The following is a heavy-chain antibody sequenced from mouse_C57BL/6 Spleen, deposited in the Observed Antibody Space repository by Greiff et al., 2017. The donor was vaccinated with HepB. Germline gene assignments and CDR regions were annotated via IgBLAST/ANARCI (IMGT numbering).Heavy chain of an antibody. Sequence: QVQLQQSGAELVRPGASVTLSCKASGYTFTDYEMHWVKQTPVHGLEWIGAIDPETGGTAYNQKFKGKAILTADKSSSTAYMELRSLTSEDSAVYYCTRSITTVIGHFDYWGQGTTLTVSS. CDR1: GYTFTDYE. CDR2: IDPETGGT. CDR3: TRSITTVIGHFDY. V-gene: IGHV1-15*01. D-gene: IGHD1-1*01. J-gene: IGHJ2*01.